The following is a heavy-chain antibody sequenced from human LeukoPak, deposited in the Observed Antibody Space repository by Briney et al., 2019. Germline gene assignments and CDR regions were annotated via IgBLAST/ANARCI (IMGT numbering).Heavy chain of an antibody. D-gene: IGHD6-19*01. V-gene: IGHV3-23*01. CDR3: AKQFSGWLDYYYYGMDV. Sequence: GGSLRLSRAASGFTFSSYAMSWVRQAPGKGLEWVSAISGSGGSTYYADSVKGRFTISRDNSKNTLYLQMNSLRAEDTAVYYCAKQFSGWLDYYYYGMDVWGQGTTVTVSS. CDR2: ISGSGGST. CDR1: GFTFSSYA. J-gene: IGHJ6*02.